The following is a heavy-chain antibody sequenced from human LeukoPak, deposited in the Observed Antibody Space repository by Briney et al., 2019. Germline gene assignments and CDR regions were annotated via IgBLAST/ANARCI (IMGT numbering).Heavy chain of an antibody. CDR3: ARSDPYDFWSGYYDY. CDR1: GYTFTGYY. Sequence: ASVKVSCKASGYTFTGYYMHWVRQAPGQGLEWMGWINPNSGGTNYAQKFQGRVTMTGDTSISTAYMELSRLRSDDTAVYYCARSDPYDFWSGYYDYWGQGTLVTVSS. J-gene: IGHJ4*02. D-gene: IGHD3-3*01. V-gene: IGHV1-2*02. CDR2: INPNSGGT.